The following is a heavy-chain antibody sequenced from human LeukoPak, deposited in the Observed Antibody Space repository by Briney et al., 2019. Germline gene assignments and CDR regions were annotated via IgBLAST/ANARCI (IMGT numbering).Heavy chain of an antibody. Sequence: ASVKVSCKASGYTFTGYYMHWVRQAPGQGLEWMGWINSISGGTHYAQKFQGRVTMTSDTSISTAYMELSRLRSDDTAVYYCASNPYATFYSMDVWGRGTTVTVSS. D-gene: IGHD2-15*01. J-gene: IGHJ6*02. CDR2: INSISGGT. V-gene: IGHV1-2*02. CDR3: ASNPYATFYSMDV. CDR1: GYTFTGYY.